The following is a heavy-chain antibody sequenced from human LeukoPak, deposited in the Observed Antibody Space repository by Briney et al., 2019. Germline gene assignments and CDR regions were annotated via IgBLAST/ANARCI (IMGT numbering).Heavy chain of an antibody. V-gene: IGHV4-34*01. D-gene: IGHD3-22*01. CDR1: GFTVSSNY. Sequence: GSLRLSCAASGFTVSSNYMSWVRQAPGKGLEWVGEINHSGSTNYNPSLKSRVTISVDTSKNQFSLKLSSVTAADTAVYYCARVAAMIGPFDIWGQGTMVTVSS. CDR2: INHSGST. CDR3: ARVAAMIGPFDI. J-gene: IGHJ3*02.